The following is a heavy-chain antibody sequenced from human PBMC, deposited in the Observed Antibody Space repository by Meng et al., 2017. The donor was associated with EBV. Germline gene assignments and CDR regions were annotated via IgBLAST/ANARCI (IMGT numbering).Heavy chain of an antibody. J-gene: IGHJ4*02. D-gene: IGHD5-24*01. CDR3: ARGRWLQPGSYFDY. CDR1: GGSFSGYY. Sequence: QGPRQQWGAGLLRPSATLSLTCAGYGGSFSGYYWSWIRQPPGKGLEWIGEINHSGSTNYNPSLKSRVTISVDTSKNQFSLKLSSVTAADTAVYYCARGRWLQPGSYFDYWGQGTLVTVSS. CDR2: INHSGST. V-gene: IGHV4-34*01.